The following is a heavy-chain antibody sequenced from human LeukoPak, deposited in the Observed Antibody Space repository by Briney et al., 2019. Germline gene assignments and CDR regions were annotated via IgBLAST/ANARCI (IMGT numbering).Heavy chain of an antibody. D-gene: IGHD6-13*01. CDR2: INQSGST. CDR1: GGSFSGNY. J-gene: IGHJ4*02. CDR3: ARRIAAAGTACFDY. Sequence: SETLSLTCAVYGGSFSGNYWNWIRQPPGKGLEWIGEINQSGSTNYNPSLKSRVTISVDTSKNQFSLKLSSVTAADTAVYYCARRIAAAGTACFDYWGQGTLVTVSS. V-gene: IGHV4-34*01.